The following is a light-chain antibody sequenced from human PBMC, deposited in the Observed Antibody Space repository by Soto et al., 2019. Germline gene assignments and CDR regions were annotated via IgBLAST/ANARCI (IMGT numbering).Light chain of an antibody. V-gene: IGKV3-15*01. Sequence: DIVLTQSPGTLSLSPGERATLSCRASQSVSSYLAWYQQKPGQAPRLLIYGASTRATGIPARFSGSGSGTEFTLTISSLQSEDFAVYSCQQYTNWPYTFGQGTKLEIK. CDR1: QSVSSY. CDR2: GAS. J-gene: IGKJ2*01. CDR3: QQYTNWPYT.